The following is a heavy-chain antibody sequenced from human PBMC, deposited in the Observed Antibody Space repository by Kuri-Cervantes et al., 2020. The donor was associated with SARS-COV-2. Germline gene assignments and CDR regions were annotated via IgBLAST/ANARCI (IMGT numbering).Heavy chain of an antibody. CDR1: GGTFSSYA. CDR2: IIPLFGTT. J-gene: IGHJ4*02. Sequence: SVKVSCKASGGTFSSYAVTWVRQAPGQGLEWMERIIPLFGTTIYAQKFRGRVTITADKSTNTAYMELSSLRSEDTAVYYCARPYCSSTTCYDGTFDSWGQGTLVTVSS. V-gene: IGHV1-69*06. CDR3: ARPYCSSTTCYDGTFDS. D-gene: IGHD2-2*01.